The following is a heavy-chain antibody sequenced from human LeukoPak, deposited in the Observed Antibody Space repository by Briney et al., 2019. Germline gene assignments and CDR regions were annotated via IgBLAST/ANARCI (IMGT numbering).Heavy chain of an antibody. CDR1: GYIFTNYG. V-gene: IGHV1-18*01. CDR3: ARDSDLIAAAGNFDY. CDR2: INVYNGHT. D-gene: IGHD6-13*01. J-gene: IGHJ4*02. Sequence: ASVKVSCKTSGYIFTNYGVSWVRQAPGQGLEWMGWINVYNGHTIYAQEFQGRVTLTTDTSTSTAHMDLRSLRSDDTAVYYCARDSDLIAAAGNFDYWGQGTLVTVSS.